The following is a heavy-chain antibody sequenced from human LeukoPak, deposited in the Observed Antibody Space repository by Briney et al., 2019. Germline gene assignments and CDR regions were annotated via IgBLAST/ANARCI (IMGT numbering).Heavy chain of an antibody. CDR3: ARDPYYYNSGSFAAFDI. J-gene: IGHJ3*02. CDR2: IKPDGDEK. Sequence: GGSLRLSCAASGFTFSTYCMTWLRQTPGKGLEWVANIKPDGDEKYYVDSVKGRFTISRDNAKNSLYLQMDSLTAEDTVLYYCARDPYYYNSGSFAAFDIWGQGTMVTVSS. V-gene: IGHV3-7*01. D-gene: IGHD3-10*01. CDR1: GFTFSTYC.